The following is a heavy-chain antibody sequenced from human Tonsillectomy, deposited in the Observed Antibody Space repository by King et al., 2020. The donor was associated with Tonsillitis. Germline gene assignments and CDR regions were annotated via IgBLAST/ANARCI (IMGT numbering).Heavy chain of an antibody. CDR3: ARHPPGGNGEQPNLLVGY. CDR1: GYSFTSYW. D-gene: IGHD2-8*01. CDR2: IDPSDSYT. V-gene: IGHV5-10-1*03. Sequence: VQLVQSGAEVKKPGESLRISCKGSGYSFTSYWITWVRQMPGKGLEWMGRIDPSDSYTNYSPSFQGHVTISADKSISTAYLQWSSLKASDTAMYYCARHPPGGNGEQPNLLVGYWGQGTLVTVSS. J-gene: IGHJ4*02.